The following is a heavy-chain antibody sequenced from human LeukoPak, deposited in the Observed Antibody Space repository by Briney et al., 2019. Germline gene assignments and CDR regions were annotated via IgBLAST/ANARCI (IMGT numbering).Heavy chain of an antibody. CDR2: IIPIFGTA. Sequence: SVKVSCKASGGTFSSYAISWVRQAPGQGLEWMGGIIPIFGTANYAQKFQGRVTITADESTSTAYMELSSMRSEDTAVYYCASIGGLAARSYYYYMDVWGKGTTVTVSS. D-gene: IGHD6-6*01. V-gene: IGHV1-69*13. CDR1: GGTFSSYA. J-gene: IGHJ6*03. CDR3: ASIGGLAARSYYYYMDV.